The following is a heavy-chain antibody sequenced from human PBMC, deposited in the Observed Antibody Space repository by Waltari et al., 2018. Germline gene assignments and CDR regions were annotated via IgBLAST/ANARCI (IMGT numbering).Heavy chain of an antibody. CDR1: GGSISSYY. CDR3: ARDKEIAVAGTPFVGNQYYYYMDV. CDR2: IYTSGST. Sequence: QVQLQESGPGLVKPSETLSLTCTVSGGSISSYYWSWIRQPAGKGLEWIGRIYTSGSTNYNPSRKSRVTMSVDTSKNQFSLKLSSVTAADTAVYYCARDKEIAVAGTPFVGNQYYYYMDVWGKGTTVTITS. J-gene: IGHJ6*03. D-gene: IGHD6-19*01. V-gene: IGHV4-4*07.